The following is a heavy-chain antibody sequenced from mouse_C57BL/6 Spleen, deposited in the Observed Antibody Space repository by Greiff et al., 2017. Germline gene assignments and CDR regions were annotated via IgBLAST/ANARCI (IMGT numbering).Heavy chain of an antibody. CDR2: ISNGGGST. D-gene: IGHD1-1*01. J-gene: IGHJ2*01. Sequence: EVQGVESGGGLVQPGGSLKLSCAASGFTFSDYYMYWVRQTPEKRLAWVAYISNGGGSTYYPDTVKGRFTISSDNAKNTLYLQMSRLKSEDTAMYYCARQSRDYGSSLDYGGQGATLTVSS. CDR1: GFTFSDYY. CDR3: ARQSRDYGSSLDY. V-gene: IGHV5-12*01.